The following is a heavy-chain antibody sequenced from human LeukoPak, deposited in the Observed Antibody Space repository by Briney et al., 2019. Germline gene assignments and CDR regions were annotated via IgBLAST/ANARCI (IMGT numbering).Heavy chain of an antibody. Sequence: GGSLRLSCAASGFTFSSYSMNWVRQAPGKGLEWVSSISSSSSYIYYADSVKGRFTISRDNAKNSLYLQMNSLRAEDTAVYYCARDSGSPYKQWLAPGYYYYYMDVWGKGTTVTVSS. CDR2: ISSSSSYI. D-gene: IGHD6-19*01. CDR1: GFTFSSYS. J-gene: IGHJ6*03. CDR3: ARDSGSPYKQWLAPGYYYYYMDV. V-gene: IGHV3-21*01.